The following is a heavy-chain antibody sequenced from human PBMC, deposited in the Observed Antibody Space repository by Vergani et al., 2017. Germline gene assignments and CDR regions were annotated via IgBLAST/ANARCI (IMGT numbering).Heavy chain of an antibody. V-gene: IGHV4-34*01. CDR2: INHSGST. CDR3: ARGPTVGATPIPIDY. D-gene: IGHD1-26*01. Sequence: QVQLQQWGAGLLKPSETLSLTCAVYGGSFSGYYWSWIRQPPGKGLEWIGEINHSGSTNYNPSLKSRVTISVDTSKNQFSLKLSSVTAADTAVYYCARGPTVGATPIPIDYWGQGSLVTVSS. J-gene: IGHJ4*02. CDR1: GGSFSGYY.